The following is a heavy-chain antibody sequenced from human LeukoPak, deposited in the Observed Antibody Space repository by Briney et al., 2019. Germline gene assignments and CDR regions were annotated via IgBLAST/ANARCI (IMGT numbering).Heavy chain of an antibody. D-gene: IGHD3-22*01. CDR3: ARYYYDSTFDY. J-gene: IGHJ4*02. V-gene: IGHV4-61*08. CDR1: GGSISSGGYY. CDR2: IYYSGST. Sequence: PSETLSLTCTVSGGSISSGGYYWSWIRQHPGKGLEWIGYIYYSGSTNYNPSLKSRVTISVDTSKNQFSLKLSSVTAADTAVYYCARYYYDSTFDYWGQGTLVTVSS.